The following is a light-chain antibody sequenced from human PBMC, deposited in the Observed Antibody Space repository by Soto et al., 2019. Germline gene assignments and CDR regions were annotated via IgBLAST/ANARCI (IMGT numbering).Light chain of an antibody. CDR2: TNN. Sequence: QSVLTAPPSASGTPGQRVTISCSGSTSNIGSHSVNWYQHLPGTAPKLLINTNNQRPSGVPDRFSGYKSGTSASLVISGLQSEDEADYYCATWDDSLKGVFGTGTKVTVL. J-gene: IGLJ1*01. CDR1: TSNIGSHS. V-gene: IGLV1-44*01. CDR3: ATWDDSLKGV.